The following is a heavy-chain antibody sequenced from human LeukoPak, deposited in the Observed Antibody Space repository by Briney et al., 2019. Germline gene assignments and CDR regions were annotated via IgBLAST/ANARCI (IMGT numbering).Heavy chain of an antibody. Sequence: GGSLRLSCAASGFTVSCNYMSWVRQAPGKGLEWVSVIYSVGTTYYADSVKGRFTISRDNSKNTLYLQMNSLRAEDTAVYYCAKSGGGYYYDSSGYPTDFDYWGQGTLVTVSS. J-gene: IGHJ4*02. CDR3: AKSGGGYYYDSSGYPTDFDY. CDR2: IYSVGTT. CDR1: GFTVSCNY. D-gene: IGHD3-22*01. V-gene: IGHV3-66*01.